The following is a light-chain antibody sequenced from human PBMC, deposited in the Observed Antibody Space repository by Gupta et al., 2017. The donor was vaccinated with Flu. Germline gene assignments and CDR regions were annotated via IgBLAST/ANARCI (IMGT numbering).Light chain of an antibody. Sequence: QSALSHPASVSGSPGHSITIPCTGTSSDVGGSNYVSWYQQHPDKAPKLMVSEVSNRPSGVSNRFSGSKSGNTASLTISGLQAEDEADYYCSSYTVSNTWVFGGGTKLTVL. CDR2: EVS. CDR1: SSDVGGSNY. CDR3: SSYTVSNTWV. V-gene: IGLV2-14*01. J-gene: IGLJ3*02.